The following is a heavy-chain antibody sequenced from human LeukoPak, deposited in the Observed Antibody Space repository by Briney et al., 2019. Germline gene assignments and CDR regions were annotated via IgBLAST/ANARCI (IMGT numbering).Heavy chain of an antibody. D-gene: IGHD4-11*01. CDR2: ISGSGGST. CDR3: AKPLLATVTTSNWFDY. CDR1: GFTFSSYA. V-gene: IGHV3-23*01. Sequence: PWGSLTLTCAASGFTFSSYALSWVRQAPGKGLEWVSAISGSGGSTYYADSVKGRFTISRDNSKNTLYLQMNSLRAEDTAVYYCAKPLLATVTTSNWFDYWGQGTLVTVSS. J-gene: IGHJ4*02.